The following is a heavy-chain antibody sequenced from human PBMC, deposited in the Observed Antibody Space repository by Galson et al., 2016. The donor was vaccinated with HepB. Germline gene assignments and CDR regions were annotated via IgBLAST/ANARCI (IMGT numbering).Heavy chain of an antibody. Sequence: SLRLSCAASGFTLDHYAMHWVRQAPGKGLEWVSGISWTRGSIGYADSVKGRFTISRDNAKNSLYLQMNSLRAGDTALYYCAKDSGAYYYDSSGYRRNAFDIWGQGTMVTVSS. V-gene: IGHV3-9*01. J-gene: IGHJ3*02. CDR1: GFTLDHYA. CDR3: AKDSGAYYYDSSGYRRNAFDI. CDR2: ISWTRGSI. D-gene: IGHD3-22*01.